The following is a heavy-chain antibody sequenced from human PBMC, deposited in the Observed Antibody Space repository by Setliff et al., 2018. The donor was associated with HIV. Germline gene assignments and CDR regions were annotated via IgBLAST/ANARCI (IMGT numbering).Heavy chain of an antibody. CDR1: GYTFSDYN. CDR2: MSPINGNV. CDR3: ARDYSSYWYYLDS. V-gene: IGHV1-8*02. D-gene: IGHD6-13*01. Sequence: ASVKVSCKAAGYTFSDYNIHWMRQAPGQGLEWMGWMSPINGNVGYAPKFRGRVTMTRNTSIGTAYMDLSSLTSEDTAVYYCARDYSSYWYYLDSWGQGSLVTVSS. J-gene: IGHJ4*02.